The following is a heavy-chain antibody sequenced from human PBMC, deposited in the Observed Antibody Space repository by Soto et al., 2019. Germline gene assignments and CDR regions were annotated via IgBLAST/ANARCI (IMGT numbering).Heavy chain of an antibody. CDR1: GFTVSSHY. CDR3: ARDRGGHYGLDV. D-gene: IGHD3-16*01. Sequence: EVQLVESGGGSVQPGGSLRLSCAASGFTVSSHYMTWVRQAPGEGLEWVSTLNSGDNTYYADSVKGRFTISRDNSKNTVYLQMDSVRADDTAVYYCARDRGGHYGLDVWGQGTTVTVSS. J-gene: IGHJ6*01. CDR2: LNSGDNT. V-gene: IGHV3-66*01.